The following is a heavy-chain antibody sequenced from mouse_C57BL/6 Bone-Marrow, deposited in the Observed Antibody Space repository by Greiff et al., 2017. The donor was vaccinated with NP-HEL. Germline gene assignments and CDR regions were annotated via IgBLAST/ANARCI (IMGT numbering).Heavy chain of an antibody. CDR2: IRSKSNNYAT. CDR1: GFSFNTYA. Sequence: EVQRVESGGGLVQPKGSLKLSCAASGFSFNTYAMNWVRQAPGKGLEWVARIRSKSNNYATYYADSVKDRFTISRDDSESMLYLQMNNLKTEDTAMYYCVRQSGYGGFAYWGQGTLVTVSA. CDR3: VRQSGYGGFAY. J-gene: IGHJ3*01. V-gene: IGHV10-1*01. D-gene: IGHD2-2*01.